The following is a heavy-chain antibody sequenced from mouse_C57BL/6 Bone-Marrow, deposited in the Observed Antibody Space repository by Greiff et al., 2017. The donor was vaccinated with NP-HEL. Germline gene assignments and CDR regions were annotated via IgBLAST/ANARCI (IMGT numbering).Heavy chain of an antibody. CDR2: ISSGSSTI. CDR1: GFTFSDYG. CDR3: ASLTTVVGNY. J-gene: IGHJ2*01. D-gene: IGHD1-1*01. Sequence: EVMLVESGGGLVKPGGSLKLSCAASGFTFSDYGMHWVRQAPEKGLEWVAYISSGSSTIYYAYTVKGRFTISRDNAKNTLFLQMTSLRSEDTAMYYCASLTTVVGNYWGQGTTLTVSS. V-gene: IGHV5-17*01.